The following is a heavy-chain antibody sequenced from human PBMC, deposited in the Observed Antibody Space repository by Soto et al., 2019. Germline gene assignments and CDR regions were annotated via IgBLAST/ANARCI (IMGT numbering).Heavy chain of an antibody. D-gene: IGHD6-19*01. CDR3: ARDQGSGSSYFDY. CDR1: GGSISGYY. V-gene: IGHV4-59*01. J-gene: IGHJ4*02. CDR2: IYYSGST. Sequence: SETLSLTCTVSGGSISGYYWNWIRQPPGKGLEWIGYIYYSGSTNYNPSLKSRVTISVDTSKNQFSLKLSSVTAADTTVYYCARDQGSGSSYFDYWGQGILVTVSS.